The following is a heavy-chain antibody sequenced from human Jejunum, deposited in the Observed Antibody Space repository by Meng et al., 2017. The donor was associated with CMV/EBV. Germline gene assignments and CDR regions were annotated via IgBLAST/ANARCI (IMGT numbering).Heavy chain of an antibody. CDR2: ITWDSGRV. CDR1: FIFADYA. V-gene: IGHV3-9*03. D-gene: IGHD6-13*01. CDR3: AKSIKYVLTAGHFDS. Sequence: FIFADYAMHWVRRAAGEGLEWVSGITWDSGRVAYADSVQGRFIIARDNAKNSLYLQMDSLRPEDVAFYYCAKSIKYVLTAGHFDSWGQGTLVTVSS. J-gene: IGHJ4*02.